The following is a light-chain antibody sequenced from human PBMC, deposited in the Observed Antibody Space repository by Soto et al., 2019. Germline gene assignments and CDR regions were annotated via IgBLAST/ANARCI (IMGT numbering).Light chain of an antibody. V-gene: IGLV2-14*03. CDR3: SSYTTSSTLV. J-gene: IGLJ3*02. Sequence: QSALTQPASVSGSPGQSITIPCTGTSSDVGAYNYVSWYQQLPDKAPKLMIYDVTYRPSGVSNRFSGSKSGNTASLTISGLQAEDEADYFCSSYTTSSTLVFGGGTKLTVL. CDR2: DVT. CDR1: SSDVGAYNY.